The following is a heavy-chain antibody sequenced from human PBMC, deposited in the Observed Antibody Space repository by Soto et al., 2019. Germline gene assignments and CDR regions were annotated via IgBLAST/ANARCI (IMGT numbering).Heavy chain of an antibody. CDR1: GFTFSSYA. D-gene: IGHD3-16*02. CDR2: ISGSGGST. Sequence: GGSLRLSCAASGFTFSSYAMSWVRQAPGKGLEWVSAISGSGGSTYYADSVKGRFAISRDNSKNTLYLQMNSLRAEDTAVYYCAKDRHLGELSLGGIWGQGTMVTVSS. V-gene: IGHV3-23*01. J-gene: IGHJ3*02. CDR3: AKDRHLGELSLGGI.